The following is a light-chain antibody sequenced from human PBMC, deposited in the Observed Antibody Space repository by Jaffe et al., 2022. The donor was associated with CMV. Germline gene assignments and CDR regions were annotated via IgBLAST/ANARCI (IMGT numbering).Light chain of an antibody. CDR3: QQSYTLPHT. Sequence: DIQMTQSPSSLSASVGDRVTIACRASQTISKYLNWFQWRPGRAPKLLIYATSNLQSGVPSRFSGSGSGSEFTLTISSLQPEDSATYYCQQSYTLPHTFGQGTKLEI. CDR2: ATS. J-gene: IGKJ2*01. V-gene: IGKV1-39*01. CDR1: QTISKY.